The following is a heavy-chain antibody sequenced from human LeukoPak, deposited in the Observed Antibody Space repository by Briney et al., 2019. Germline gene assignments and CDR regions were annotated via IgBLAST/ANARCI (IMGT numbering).Heavy chain of an antibody. J-gene: IGHJ4*02. D-gene: IGHD6-19*01. CDR1: GFTFRSYG. V-gene: IGHV3-30*02. Sequence: PGGSLRLSCAASGFTFRSYGVHWVRQAPGKGLEWVAFIRYDGSNKYYADSVEGRFTISRDNSKNTLYLQMKSLRAEDTAVYYCAKDLVVAGPDEIDYWGQGTLVTVSS. CDR2: IRYDGSNK. CDR3: AKDLVVAGPDEIDY.